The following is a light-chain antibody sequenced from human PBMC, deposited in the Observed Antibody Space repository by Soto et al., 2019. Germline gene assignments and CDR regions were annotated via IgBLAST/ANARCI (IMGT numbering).Light chain of an antibody. CDR3: QQYGSSPLFT. Sequence: EMVVTQSPGTLSLSPGERATLSCRASQSVSSSYLAWYQQKPGQAPRLLIYGASSRDTGIPDRFSGSGSGTDFTLTISRLEPEDFAVYYCQQYGSSPLFTFGPGTKVDIK. CDR1: QSVSSSY. V-gene: IGKV3-20*01. J-gene: IGKJ3*01. CDR2: GAS.